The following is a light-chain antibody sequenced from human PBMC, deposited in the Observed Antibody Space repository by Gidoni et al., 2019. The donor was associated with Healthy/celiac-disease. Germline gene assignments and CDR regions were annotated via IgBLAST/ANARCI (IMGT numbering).Light chain of an antibody. V-gene: IGKV3-15*01. CDR3: QQYNNWPPRYT. J-gene: IGKJ2*01. CDR2: GAS. CDR1: QSVSSN. Sequence: EIVMTQSPATLSVSPGERATLSCRASQSVSSNLAWYQQKPGQAPRPLIYGASTRATGIPARFSGSGSGTEFTLTISSLQSEDFVVYSCQQYNNWPPRYTFGQGTKLEIK.